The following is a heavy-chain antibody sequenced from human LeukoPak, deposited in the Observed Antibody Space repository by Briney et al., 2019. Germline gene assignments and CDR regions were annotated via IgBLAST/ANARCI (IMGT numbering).Heavy chain of an antibody. J-gene: IGHJ4*02. V-gene: IGHV3-23*01. D-gene: IGHD3-22*01. CDR2: ISGSGGDT. CDR1: GFTFSSYV. CDR3: AKSSSYYDSSGYLYYFDD. Sequence: GGSLRLSCAASGFTFSSYVMNGVRQAPGQGLEWVSGISGSGGDTYYADSVKGRFTISRDNSKNTLYLQMNSLRAEDTAVYYCAKSSSYYDSSGYLYYFDDWGQGTLVTVSS.